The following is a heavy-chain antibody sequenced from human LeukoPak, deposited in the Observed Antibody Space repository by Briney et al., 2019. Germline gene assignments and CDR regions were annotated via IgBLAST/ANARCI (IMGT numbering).Heavy chain of an antibody. J-gene: IGHJ4*02. CDR1: GYSFTKYW. Sequence: GESLKISCKSSGYSFTKYWIGWVRQMPGKGLEWMGIIYPGDSDTRYSPSFQGQVTISADKSISTAYLQWSSLEASDTAIYYCARVLHMATLSGAQAHWGQGTLVTVSS. D-gene: IGHD5-24*01. V-gene: IGHV5-51*01. CDR2: IYPGDSDT. CDR3: ARVLHMATLSGAQAH.